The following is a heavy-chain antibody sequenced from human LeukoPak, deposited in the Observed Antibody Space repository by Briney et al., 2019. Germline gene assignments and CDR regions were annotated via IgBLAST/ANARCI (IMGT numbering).Heavy chain of an antibody. Sequence: SETLSLTCAVYGGSFSGYYWSWIRQPPGKGLEWIGEINHSGSTNYNPSLKSRVTISVDTSKNQFSLKLSSVTAADTAVYYCARYRIGYYYCYGMDVWGQGTTVTVSS. J-gene: IGHJ6*02. V-gene: IGHV4-34*01. CDR3: ARYRIGYYYCYGMDV. D-gene: IGHD1-26*01. CDR1: GGSFSGYY. CDR2: INHSGST.